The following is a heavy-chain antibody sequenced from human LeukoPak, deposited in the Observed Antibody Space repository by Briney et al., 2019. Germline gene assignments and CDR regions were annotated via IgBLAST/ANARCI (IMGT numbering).Heavy chain of an antibody. CDR2: ILVGSGNT. CDR3: ASDPPYTSSSAW. J-gene: IGHJ4*02. CDR1: GFTFTSTA. D-gene: IGHD2-2*01. Sequence: SVTVSRKASGFTFTSTAVQWVRQGRGQRLEWIGWILVGSGNTNYAQMFQERVTLTWDVSTSTAYMVLSSLRSEDTAIYYCASDPPYTSSSAWWGQGTLVTVSS. V-gene: IGHV1-58*01.